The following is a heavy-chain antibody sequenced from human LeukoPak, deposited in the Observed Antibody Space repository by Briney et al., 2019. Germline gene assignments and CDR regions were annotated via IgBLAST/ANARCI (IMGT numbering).Heavy chain of an antibody. D-gene: IGHD6-13*01. CDR2: IRSKANSYAT. Sequence: GGSLRLSCAASGFTFSGSAMHWVRQDSGKGLEWVGRIRSKANSYATAYAASVKGRFTTSRDDSKNTAYLQMNSLKTEDTAVYYCITRPEDAAAGLDFWGQGTLVTVSS. CDR3: ITRPEDAAAGLDF. CDR1: GFTFSGSA. V-gene: IGHV3-73*01. J-gene: IGHJ4*02.